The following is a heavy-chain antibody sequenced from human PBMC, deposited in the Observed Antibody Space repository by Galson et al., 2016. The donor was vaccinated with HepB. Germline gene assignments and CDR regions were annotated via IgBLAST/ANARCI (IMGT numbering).Heavy chain of an antibody. Sequence: QSGAEVKKPGESLKISCKGSGYTFTIYWIAWVRQMPGKGLERMGIMYPSDSDTRYSPSFQGQVTISVDKSISTTSLQWSILRASDAAMYFLARGDSSGYRGNWGQGTMVTVSS. CDR1: GYTFTIYW. J-gene: IGHJ3*01. V-gene: IGHV5-51*03. CDR2: MYPSDSDT. D-gene: IGHD3-22*01. CDR3: ARGDSSGYRGN.